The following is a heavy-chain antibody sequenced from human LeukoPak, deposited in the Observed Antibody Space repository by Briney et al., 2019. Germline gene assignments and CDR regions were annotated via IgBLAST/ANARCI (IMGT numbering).Heavy chain of an antibody. V-gene: IGHV1-69*13. CDR1: GGTFSSYA. J-gene: IGHJ4*02. CDR3: ARAERRNPYFDY. CDR2: IIPIFGTA. Sequence: GASVKVSCKASGGTFSSYAISWVRQAPGQGLEWMGGIIPIFGTANYAQKFQGRVTITADESTSTAYMELSSLRSEDTAVYYCARAERRNPYFDYWGQGTLVTVSS. D-gene: IGHD1-26*01.